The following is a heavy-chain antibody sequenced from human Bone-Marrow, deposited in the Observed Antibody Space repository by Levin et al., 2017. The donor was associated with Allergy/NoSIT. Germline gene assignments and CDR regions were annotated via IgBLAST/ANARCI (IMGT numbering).Heavy chain of an antibody. V-gene: IGHV4-59*01. CDR1: GGYIGSFY. J-gene: IGHJ4*01. D-gene: IGHD1-14*01. CDR2: IYHTGNT. Sequence: PSETLSLTCTVSGGYIGSFYWHWIRQSPGKGLEWIGYIYHTGNTNYDPSLKSRVTISVDTSKNQFSLNLSSVTAADTAVYYCARGAVITGLDYWGRGTLVTVSS. CDR3: ARGAVITGLDY.